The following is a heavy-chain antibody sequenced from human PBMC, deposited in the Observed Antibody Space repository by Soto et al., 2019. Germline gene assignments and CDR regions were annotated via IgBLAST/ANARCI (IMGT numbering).Heavy chain of an antibody. CDR3: AGSITLVDYYYYGMDV. J-gene: IGHJ6*02. Sequence: VASVKVSCKASGGTFSSYAISWVRQAPGQGLEWMGGIIPIFGTANYAQKFQGRVTITADKSTSTAYMELSSLRSEDTAVYYCAGSITLVDYYYYGMDVWGQGTTVTVSS. CDR2: IIPIFGTA. D-gene: IGHD2-8*02. CDR1: GGTFSSYA. V-gene: IGHV1-69*06.